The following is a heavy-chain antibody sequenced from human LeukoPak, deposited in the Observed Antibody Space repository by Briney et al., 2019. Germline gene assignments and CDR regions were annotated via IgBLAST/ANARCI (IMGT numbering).Heavy chain of an antibody. J-gene: IGHJ5*02. Sequence: GGSLRLSSAASGFTFSSYSMNWVRQAPGKGLEWVSSISSSSSYIYYADSVKGRFTISRDNAKNSLYLQMNSLRAEDTAVYYCARGSIAVAGFKNWFDPWGQGTLVTVSS. CDR1: GFTFSSYS. D-gene: IGHD6-19*01. CDR2: ISSSSSYI. CDR3: ARGSIAVAGFKNWFDP. V-gene: IGHV3-21*01.